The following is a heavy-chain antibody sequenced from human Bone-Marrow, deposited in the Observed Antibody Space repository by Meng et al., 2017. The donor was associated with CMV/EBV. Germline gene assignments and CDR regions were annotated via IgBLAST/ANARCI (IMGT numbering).Heavy chain of an antibody. V-gene: IGHV3-23*03. CDR3: AKGRELRNFDL. D-gene: IGHD1-26*01. CDR1: GFTFSSYA. CDR2: IYSGGSST. Sequence: GGSLRLSCAASGFTFSSYAMSWVRQAPGKGLEWVSVIYSGGSSTYYADSVKGRFTISRDNSKNTLYLQMNSLRAEDTAVYYCAKGRELRNFDLWGRGTLVTVSP. J-gene: IGHJ2*01.